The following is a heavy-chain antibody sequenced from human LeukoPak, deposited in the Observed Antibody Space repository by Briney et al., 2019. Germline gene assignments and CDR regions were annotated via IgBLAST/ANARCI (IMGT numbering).Heavy chain of an antibody. Sequence: GGSLRLSCAASGLIFSNNWMHWVRQAPGKGVVWVSHINKDGRTTNYADSVKGRFTISRDNARNTLYLQMNSLRVEDTAVYYCVSSLGGNDNWGQGTLVSVSS. CDR3: VSSLGGNDN. CDR2: INKDGRTT. V-gene: IGHV3-74*01. CDR1: GLIFSNNW. J-gene: IGHJ4*02.